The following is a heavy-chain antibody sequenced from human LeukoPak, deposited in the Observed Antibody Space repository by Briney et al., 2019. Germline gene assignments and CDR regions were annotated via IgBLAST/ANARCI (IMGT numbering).Heavy chain of an antibody. J-gene: IGHJ4*02. CDR2: IYTSGST. V-gene: IGHV4-4*07. D-gene: IGHD3-3*01. CDR3: ARGRITIFGVVNFDY. Sequence: SETLSLTCTVSGGSISSYYWSWIRQPAGKGLEWIGRIYTSGSTYYNPSLKSRVTISVDTSKNQFSLKLSSVTAADTAVYYCARGRITIFGVVNFDYWGQGTLVTVSS. CDR1: GGSISSYY.